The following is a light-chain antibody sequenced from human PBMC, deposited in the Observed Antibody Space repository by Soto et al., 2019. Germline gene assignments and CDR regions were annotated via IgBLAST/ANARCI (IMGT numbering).Light chain of an antibody. CDR1: QSVSSS. CDR3: QQRANWRIT. CDR2: DTS. J-gene: IGKJ5*01. Sequence: EIVFTQSPATLSLSPGERATLSCSASQSVSSSLAWYQQKPGQAPRLLIYDTSNRATGIPARFSGSGSGTDFTLTISSLEPEDFAVYYCQQRANWRITFGQGTRLEIK. V-gene: IGKV3-11*01.